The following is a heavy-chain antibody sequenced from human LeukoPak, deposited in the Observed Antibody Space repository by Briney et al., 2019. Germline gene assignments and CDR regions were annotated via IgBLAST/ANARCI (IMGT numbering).Heavy chain of an antibody. CDR3: ARAPVATYYYYYYMDV. V-gene: IGHV1-18*01. D-gene: IGHD5-12*01. Sequence: ASVKVSCKASGYTFTNYGISWVRQAPGQGLEWMGWISAYNGNTNYAQKLQGRVTMTTDTSTSTAYMELRSLRSDDTAVYYCARAPVATYYYYYYMDVWGKGTTVTVSS. J-gene: IGHJ6*03. CDR2: ISAYNGNT. CDR1: GYTFTNYG.